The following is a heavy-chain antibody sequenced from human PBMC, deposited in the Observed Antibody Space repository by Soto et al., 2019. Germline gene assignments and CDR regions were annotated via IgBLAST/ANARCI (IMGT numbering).Heavy chain of an antibody. Sequence: QVQLVQSGAEVMKPGASVKVSCKASGYSLRNYGISWVRQAPGQGPEWMGWISPNSGNTNYAPKLQGRVTMTTDTSTNTAYMELRSLRSDDTAIYYWARGAYRKDCSSTSCWLDYWGQGTLVTVSS. CDR1: GYSLRNYG. J-gene: IGHJ4*02. D-gene: IGHD2-2*01. CDR2: ISPNSGNT. V-gene: IGHV1-18*04. CDR3: ARGAYRKDCSSTSCWLDY.